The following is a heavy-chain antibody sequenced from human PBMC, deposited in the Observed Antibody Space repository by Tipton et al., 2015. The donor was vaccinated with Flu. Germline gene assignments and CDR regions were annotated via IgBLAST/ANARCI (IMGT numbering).Heavy chain of an antibody. V-gene: IGHV4-59*08. CDR1: GGSISSYY. CDR2: IYYSGST. J-gene: IGHJ3*02. CDR3: ARHLPSRPAVAGTFAFDI. Sequence: LRLSCTVSGGSISSYYWSWIRQPPGKGLEWIGYIYYSGSTNYNPSLKSRVTISVDTSKNQFSLKLSSVTAADTAVYYCARHLPSRPAVAGTFAFDIWGQGTMVSVSS. D-gene: IGHD6-19*01.